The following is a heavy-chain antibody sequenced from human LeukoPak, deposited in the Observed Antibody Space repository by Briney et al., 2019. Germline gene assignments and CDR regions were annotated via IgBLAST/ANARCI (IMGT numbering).Heavy chain of an antibody. D-gene: IGHD3-22*01. Sequence: PGGSLRLSCAASGFTFSSYGMHWVRQAPGKGLEWVARIRSKANSYATAYAASVKGRFTISRDDSKNTPYLQMNSLRTEDTAVYYCTRPVYYDGSGYYSRGYWGQGTLVTVSS. CDR1: GFTFSSYG. CDR3: TRPVYYDGSGYYSRGY. V-gene: IGHV3-73*01. CDR2: IRSKANSYAT. J-gene: IGHJ4*02.